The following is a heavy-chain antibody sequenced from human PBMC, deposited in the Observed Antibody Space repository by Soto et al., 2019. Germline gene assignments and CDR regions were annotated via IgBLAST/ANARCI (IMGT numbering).Heavy chain of an antibody. CDR1: GDSVSSNSAA. CDR2: TYYRSKWYN. CDR3: ARDRQLERPRSDAFDI. D-gene: IGHD1-1*01. V-gene: IGHV6-1*01. Sequence: SQTLSLTCVISGDSVSSNSAAWNWIRQSPSRGLEWLGRTYYRSKWYNDYAVSVKSRITINPDTSKNQFSLQLNSVTPEDTVVYYCARDRQLERPRSDAFDIWGQGKMVTVSS. J-gene: IGHJ3*02.